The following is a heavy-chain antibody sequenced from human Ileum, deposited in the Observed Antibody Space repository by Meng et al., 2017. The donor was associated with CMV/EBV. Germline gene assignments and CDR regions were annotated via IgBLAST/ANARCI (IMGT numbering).Heavy chain of an antibody. CDR1: GFPFSGCD. V-gene: IGHV3-48*03. CDR3: ARGWSPTTPHFDK. Sequence: LSLTCVASGFPFSGCDGNWVRQAPGKGLEWIAYISLGGDVVQYSDSVKGRFTISRDSARNSLYLQMNSLRVEDTATYYCARGWSPTTPHFDKWGQGTLVTVSS. D-gene: IGHD1-14*01. CDR2: ISLGGDVV. J-gene: IGHJ4*02.